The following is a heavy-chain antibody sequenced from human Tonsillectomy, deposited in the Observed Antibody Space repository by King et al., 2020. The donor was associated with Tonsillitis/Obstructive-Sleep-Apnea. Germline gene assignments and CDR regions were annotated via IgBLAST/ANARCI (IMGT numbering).Heavy chain of an antibody. CDR1: GASISSNDW. CDR2: ISRGGNT. D-gene: IGHD2-21*01. Sequence: QLQESGPGLVKSSGTLSLTCAVSGASISSNDWWSLVRQPPGKGLEWIGEISRGGNTNYNPSLKSRVAISIDNSKNRFSLELTSVTAADTAVYYCTTNGAYCLDRWGQGTLVTVSS. V-gene: IGHV4-4*02. J-gene: IGHJ5*02. CDR3: TTNGAYCLDR.